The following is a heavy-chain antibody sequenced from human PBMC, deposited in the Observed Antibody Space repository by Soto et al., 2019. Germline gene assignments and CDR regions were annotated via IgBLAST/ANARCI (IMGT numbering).Heavy chain of an antibody. D-gene: IGHD6-13*01. CDR2: IYHSGST. Sequence: LSLTCAVSGGSISSGGYSWSWIRQPPGKGLEWIGYIYHSGSTYYNPSLRSRVTISVDRSKNQFSLKLSSVTAADTAVYYCARRIAAAGIRWFDPWGQGTLVTVSS. CDR3: ARRIAAAGIRWFDP. J-gene: IGHJ5*02. CDR1: GGSISSGGYS. V-gene: IGHV4-30-2*01.